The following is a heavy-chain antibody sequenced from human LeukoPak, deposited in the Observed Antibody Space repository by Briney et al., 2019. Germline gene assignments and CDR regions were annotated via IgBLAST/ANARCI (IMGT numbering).Heavy chain of an antibody. J-gene: IGHJ4*02. CDR3: VKNSGWYRLDC. Sequence: GGSLRLSCAASGLTFSNYWMTWVRQAPGKGLEWVADIKGDGSEKYYVDSVKGRFTISRDNAKNSLFLQMDSLRSEDTAVYYCVKNSGWYRLDCWGQGTLVTVSS. D-gene: IGHD6-13*01. V-gene: IGHV3-7*03. CDR2: IKGDGSEK. CDR1: GLTFSNYW.